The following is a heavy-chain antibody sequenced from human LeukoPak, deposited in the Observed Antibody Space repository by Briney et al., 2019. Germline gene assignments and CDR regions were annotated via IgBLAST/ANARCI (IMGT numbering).Heavy chain of an antibody. CDR2: IYSGGST. D-gene: IGHD6-6*01. CDR3: AKDTWYSSSSYADY. CDR1: GFTVSSNY. J-gene: IGHJ4*02. V-gene: IGHV3-66*01. Sequence: GGSLRLSCAASGFTVSSNYMSWVRQAPGKGLEWVSVIYSGGSTYYADSVKGRFTISRDNSKNTLYLQMNSLRAEDTAVYYCAKDTWYSSSSYADYWGQGTLVTVSS.